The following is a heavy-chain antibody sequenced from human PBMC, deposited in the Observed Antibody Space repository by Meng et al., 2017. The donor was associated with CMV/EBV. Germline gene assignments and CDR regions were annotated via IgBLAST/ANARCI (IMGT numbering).Heavy chain of an antibody. CDR3: ARDLCGDSSCSPFGY. D-gene: IGHD2-15*01. Sequence: GGSLRLSCAASGFTFSNYAIHWVRRAPGKGLEWVAVTSYDGSTKHYADSVKGRFTISRDNSKNTVFLQMNSLRPEDTAVYYCARDLCGDSSCSPFGYWGQGALVTVSS. CDR1: GFTFSNYA. J-gene: IGHJ4*02. CDR2: TSYDGSTK. V-gene: IGHV3-30-3*01.